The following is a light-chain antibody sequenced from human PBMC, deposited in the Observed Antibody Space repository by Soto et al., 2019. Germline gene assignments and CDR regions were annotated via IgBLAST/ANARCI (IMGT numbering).Light chain of an antibody. V-gene: IGKV4-1*01. CDR1: QIVLYSSNSKSY. Sequence: DIVMTQSPDSLALSLGERATINCKSSQIVLYSSNSKSYLAWYQQKPGKAPKLLMYDASSLESGVPSRFIGSGSGTEFTLTISSLQPDDFATDYCQQYSSFSRTFGQGTKVDIK. J-gene: IGKJ1*01. CDR3: QQYSSFSRT. CDR2: DAS.